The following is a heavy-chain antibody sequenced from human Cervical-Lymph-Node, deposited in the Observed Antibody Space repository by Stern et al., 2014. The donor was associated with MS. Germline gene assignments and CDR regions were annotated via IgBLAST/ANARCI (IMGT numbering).Heavy chain of an antibody. CDR2: ISSNGSTI. Sequence: VQLVQSGGDLVKPGGSLRLSCAASGFNFSAYYMNWIRQAPGNGLEWLSYISSNGSTIYYADSVKGRFIISRDNAKQSLYQQMNSLRAEDTAVYYCARGLPSFWGQGTLVTVSP. V-gene: IGHV3-11*01. CDR3: ARGLPSF. D-gene: IGHD1-26*01. CDR1: GFNFSAYY. J-gene: IGHJ4*02.